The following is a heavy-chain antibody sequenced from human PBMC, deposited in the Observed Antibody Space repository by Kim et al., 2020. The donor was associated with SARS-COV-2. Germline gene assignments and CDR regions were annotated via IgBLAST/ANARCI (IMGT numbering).Heavy chain of an antibody. CDR2: IYYSGST. CDR3: ARAGSVVRGFDY. D-gene: IGHD2-15*01. Sequence: SETLSLTCTVSGGSISSGDYYWSWIRQPPGKGLEWIGYIYYSGSTYYNPSLKSRVTISVDTSKNQFSLKLSSVTAADTAVYYCARAGSVVRGFDYWGQGTLVTVSS. CDR1: GGSISSGDYY. J-gene: IGHJ4*02. V-gene: IGHV4-30-4*01.